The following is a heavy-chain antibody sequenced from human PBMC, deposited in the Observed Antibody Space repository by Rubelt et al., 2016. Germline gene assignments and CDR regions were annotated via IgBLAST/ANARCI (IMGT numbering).Heavy chain of an antibody. CDR1: GGSISSSSYY. D-gene: IGHD3-3*01. V-gene: IGHV4-61*05. CDR2: IYYSGST. CDR3: ARSLPHYDFWSGPFDY. Sequence: QLQLQESGPGLVKPSETLSLTCTVSGGSISSSSYYWGWIRQPPGKGLEWIGYIYYSGSTNYNPSLMSRVTISVDTSKNQFSLKLSSVTAADTAVYYCARSLPHYDFWSGPFDYWGQGTLVTVSS. J-gene: IGHJ4*02.